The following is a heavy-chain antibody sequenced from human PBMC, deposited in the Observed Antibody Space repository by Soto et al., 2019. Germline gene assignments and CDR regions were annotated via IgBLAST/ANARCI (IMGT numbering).Heavy chain of an antibody. V-gene: IGHV4-34*01. CDR3: ARGSRLRFLEWLLPLDYYGMDV. CDR1: SGSFSGYY. CDR2: INHSGST. Sequence: SETLSLTCAVYSGSFSGYYWSWIRQPPGKGLEWIGEINHSGSTNYNPSLKSRVTISVDTSKNQFSLKLSSVTAADTAVYYCARGSRLRFLEWLLPLDYYGMDVWGQGTTVTVSS. D-gene: IGHD3-3*01. J-gene: IGHJ6*02.